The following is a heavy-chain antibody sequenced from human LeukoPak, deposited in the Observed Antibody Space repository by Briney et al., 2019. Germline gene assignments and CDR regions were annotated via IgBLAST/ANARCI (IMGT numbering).Heavy chain of an antibody. CDR2: ISGSGDSS. CDR3: AKEVGSGYDFFDY. CDR1: GFTFSSYA. V-gene: IGHV3-23*01. Sequence: SGGSLRPSCAASGFTFSSYAMTWVRQAPGKGLEWVSAISGSGDSSYYADSVKGRFTISRDNSKNTLYLQMNSLRVDDTAVYYCAKEVGSGYDFFDYWGQGTLVTVSS. D-gene: IGHD5-12*01. J-gene: IGHJ4*02.